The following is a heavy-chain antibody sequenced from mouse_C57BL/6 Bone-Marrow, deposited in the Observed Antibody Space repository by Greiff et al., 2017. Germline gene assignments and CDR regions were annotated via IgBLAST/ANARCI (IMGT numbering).Heavy chain of an antibody. CDR1: GYTFTSYW. J-gene: IGHJ2*01. CDR2: INPSSGYT. Sequence: QVQLKQSGAELAKPGASVKLSCKASGYTFTSYWMHWVKQRPGQGLEWIGYINPSSGYTKYNQKFKDKATLTVDKSSSTAYMQLSSLTYEDSAVYYCARSYYSKGNYFDYWGQGTTLTVSS. D-gene: IGHD2-5*01. V-gene: IGHV1-7*01. CDR3: ARSYYSKGNYFDY.